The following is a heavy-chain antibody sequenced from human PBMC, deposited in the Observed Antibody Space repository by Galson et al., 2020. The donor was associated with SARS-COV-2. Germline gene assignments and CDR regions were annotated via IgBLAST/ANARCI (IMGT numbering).Heavy chain of an antibody. D-gene: IGHD4-17*01. CDR2: ISAYNGNT. CDR1: GYTFTSYG. CDR3: ARVESWVSTVTDFDY. Sequence: ASVKVSCKASGYTFTSYGISWVRQAPGQGLEWMGWISAYNGNTNYAQKLQGRVTMTTDTSTSTAYMELRSLRSDDTAVYYCARVESWVSTVTDFDYWGQGTLVTVSS. J-gene: IGHJ4*02. V-gene: IGHV1-18*01.